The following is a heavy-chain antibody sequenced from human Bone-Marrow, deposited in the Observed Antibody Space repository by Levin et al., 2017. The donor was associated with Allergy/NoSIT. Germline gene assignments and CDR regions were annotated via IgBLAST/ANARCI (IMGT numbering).Heavy chain of an antibody. V-gene: IGHV3-23*01. D-gene: IGHD4-17*01. Sequence: PGGSQRLSCVASGFTFDNYAMAWVRQTAGQGLEWVSVLSSGSGSAKYYADSVKGRFAISRDNSKNTLYLQMNSLRDEETALYYCARRLTTMTIAMDYWGQGTLVTVSP. CDR1: GFTFDNYA. CDR2: LSSGSGSAK. J-gene: IGHJ4*02. CDR3: ARRLTTMTIAMDY.